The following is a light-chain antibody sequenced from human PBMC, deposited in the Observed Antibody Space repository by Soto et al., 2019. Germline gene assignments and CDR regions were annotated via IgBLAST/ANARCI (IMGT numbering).Light chain of an antibody. Sequence: QSVLTQPASVSGSPGQSVTISCAGSSNDIGEYNYVSWYQQHPGEAPKVVIYEVSSRPSGSSNRFSGSKSGNTASLTISGLQADDEADYYFSSYTTSRTLVFGTGTKVTVL. CDR1: SNDIGEYNY. V-gene: IGLV2-14*01. CDR3: SSYTTSRTLV. J-gene: IGLJ1*01. CDR2: EVS.